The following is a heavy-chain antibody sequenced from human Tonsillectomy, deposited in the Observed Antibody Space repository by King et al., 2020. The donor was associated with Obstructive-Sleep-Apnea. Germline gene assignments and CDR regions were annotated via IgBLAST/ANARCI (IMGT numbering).Heavy chain of an antibody. CDR1: GGSFSGYY. D-gene: IGHD2-2*01. Sequence: VQLQQWGAGLLKPSETLSLTCAVYGGSFSGYYWSWFRQPPGKGLEWIGEINHSGSINYNPSLKSRVTISVDTSTNQFSLKLGSVTAADTAVYYCAGGGGSSTSCPNWLDPWGQGTLVTVSS. CDR2: INHSGSI. V-gene: IGHV4-34*01. CDR3: AGGGGSSTSCPNWLDP. J-gene: IGHJ5*02.